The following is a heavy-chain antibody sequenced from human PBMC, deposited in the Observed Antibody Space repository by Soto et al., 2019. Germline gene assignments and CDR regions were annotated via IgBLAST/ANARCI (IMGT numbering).Heavy chain of an antibody. D-gene: IGHD6-6*01. V-gene: IGHV3-23*01. CDR1: GFTFSSYA. CDR2: ISGSGGST. CDR3: AKGSTRVAARPLDY. Sequence: EVQLLESGGGLVQPGGSLRLSCAASGFTFSSYAMSWVRQAPGKGLEWVSAISGSGGSTYYADSVKGRFTISSDNYKNRQELQMNSLEAEDRAVYYCAKGSTRVAARPLDYWGQRALVTVSS. J-gene: IGHJ4*02.